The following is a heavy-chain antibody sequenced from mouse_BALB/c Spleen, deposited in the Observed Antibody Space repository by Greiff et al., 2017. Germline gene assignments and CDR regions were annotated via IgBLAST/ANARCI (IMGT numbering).Heavy chain of an antibody. V-gene: IGHV1-9*01. CDR2: ILPGSGST. Sequence: VQLQESGAELMKPGASVKISCKATGYTFSSYWIEWVKQRPGHGLEWIGEILPGSGSTNYNEKFKGKATFTADTSSNTAYMQHSSLTSEDSAVYYCARAIYYGNYWGQGTLVTVSA. CDR3: ARAIYYGNY. CDR1: GYTFSSYW. D-gene: IGHD2-1*01. J-gene: IGHJ3*01.